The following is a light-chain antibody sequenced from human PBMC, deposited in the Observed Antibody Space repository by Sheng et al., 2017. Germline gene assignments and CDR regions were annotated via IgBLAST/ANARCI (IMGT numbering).Light chain of an antibody. CDR2: GAS. CDR3: HQYARSPWT. V-gene: IGKV3-20*01. Sequence: EIVLTQSPATLSLSPGERATLSCRASQSVIRYLAWYQQKPGQAPRLLIYGASIRAAGIPDRFSASGSGSDFTLTISRLEPEDFAVYYCHQYARSPWTFGQGTKVEMK. J-gene: IGKJ1*01. CDR1: QSVIRY.